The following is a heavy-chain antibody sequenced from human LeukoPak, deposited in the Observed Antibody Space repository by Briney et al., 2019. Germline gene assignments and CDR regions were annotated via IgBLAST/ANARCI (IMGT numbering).Heavy chain of an antibody. V-gene: IGHV4-59*01. CDR3: ARREGQHYYDSSGYLGY. Sequence: PSETLSLTCTVSGGSISSYYWSWIRQPPGKGLEWIGYIYYSGSTNYNPSLKSRVTISVDTSKNQFSLKLSSVTAADTAVYYCARREGQHYYDSSGYLGYWGQGTLVTVSS. D-gene: IGHD3-22*01. CDR2: IYYSGST. J-gene: IGHJ4*02. CDR1: GGSISSYY.